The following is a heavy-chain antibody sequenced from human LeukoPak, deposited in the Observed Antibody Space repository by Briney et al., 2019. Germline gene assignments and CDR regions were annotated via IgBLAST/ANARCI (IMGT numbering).Heavy chain of an antibody. Sequence: ASVKVSCKASGYTFTGYYMNWVRQAPGQGLEWMRRISPNSGGTNYAQKFQGRVTMTRDTSISAAYMELSRLRSDDTAVYYCARDGDSYGYYYYYYMDVWGKGTTVTVSS. J-gene: IGHJ6*03. CDR2: ISPNSGGT. CDR1: GYTFTGYY. D-gene: IGHD5-18*01. V-gene: IGHV1-2*06. CDR3: ARDGDSYGYYYYYYMDV.